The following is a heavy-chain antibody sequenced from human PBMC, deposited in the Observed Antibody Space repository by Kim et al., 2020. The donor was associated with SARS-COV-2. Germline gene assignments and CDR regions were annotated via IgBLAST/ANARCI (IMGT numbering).Heavy chain of an antibody. CDR2: ISYDGSNK. D-gene: IGHD2-2*01. CDR1: GFTFSSYG. V-gene: IGHV3-30*18. J-gene: IGHJ6*02. CDR3: AKDRGSTRGGSMDV. Sequence: GGSLRLSCAASGFTFSSYGMHWVRQAPGKGLEWVAVISYDGSNKYYADSVKGRFTISRDNSKNTLYLQMNSLRAEDTAVYYCAKDRGSTRGGSMDVWGQGTTVTVSS.